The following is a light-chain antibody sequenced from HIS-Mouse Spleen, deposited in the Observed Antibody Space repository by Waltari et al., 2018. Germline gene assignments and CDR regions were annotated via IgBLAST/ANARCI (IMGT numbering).Light chain of an antibody. CDR2: EGS. CDR1: SSYVGSYNL. J-gene: IGLJ3*02. V-gene: IGLV2-23*01. CDR3: CSYAGSSTWV. Sequence: QSALTQPASVSGSPGQSITISCTGTSSYVGSYNLVSWYQQHPGKAPKLMIYEGSKRPSGVSNRFSGSKSGNTASLTISGLQAEDEADYYCCSYAGSSTWVFGRGTKLTVL.